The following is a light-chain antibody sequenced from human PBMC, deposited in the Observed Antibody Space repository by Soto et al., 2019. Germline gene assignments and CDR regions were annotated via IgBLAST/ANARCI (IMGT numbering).Light chain of an antibody. V-gene: IGLV2-14*01. Sequence: QPVLTQPAAVFGPPGQSITISCTGTSSDVGGYNYVSWYQQHPGKAPKLMIYEVINRPSGVSIRFSGSKSGNTASLTISGLQAEDEADYYCCSYTSSSTSFVFGTGTKVTVL. CDR3: CSYTSSSTSFV. CDR2: EVI. J-gene: IGLJ1*01. CDR1: SSDVGGYNY.